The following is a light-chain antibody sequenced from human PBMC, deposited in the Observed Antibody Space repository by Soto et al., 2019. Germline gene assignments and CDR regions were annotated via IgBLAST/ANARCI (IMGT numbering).Light chain of an antibody. J-gene: IGKJ1*01. CDR3: QQYDSYPWT. V-gene: IGKV1-5*03. CDR1: QGINSW. CDR2: KAS. Sequence: DIQMTQSPSTLSASVGDRVTITCRASQGINSWLAWYQKKPGKVPKLLIYKASSLESGVPSRFSGSGSGTEFTLTISSLQPDDFATYFCQQYDSYPWTFGQGTKVEIK.